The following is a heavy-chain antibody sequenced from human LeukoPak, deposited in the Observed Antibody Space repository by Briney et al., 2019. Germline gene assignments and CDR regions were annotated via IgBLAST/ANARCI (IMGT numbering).Heavy chain of an antibody. CDR2: ISYDETYK. D-gene: IGHD1-26*01. Sequence: GFTXXXYGMHWVRQAPGKGLEWVAVISYDETYKYYASSVKGRFTISRDNSKNTVYLQMNSLRAEDTAVYYCATGEKWDWGQGTLVTVSS. CDR1: GFTXXXYG. V-gene: IGHV3-30*03. J-gene: IGHJ4*02. CDR3: ATGEKWD.